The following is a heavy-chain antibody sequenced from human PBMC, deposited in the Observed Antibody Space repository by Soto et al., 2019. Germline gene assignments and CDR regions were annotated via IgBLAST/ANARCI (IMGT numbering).Heavy chain of an antibody. CDR1: GFTFSSYW. V-gene: IGHV3-7*03. D-gene: IGHD3-9*01. CDR2: IKQDGSEK. CDR3: ARGTYYDILTGHYTLFDH. J-gene: IGHJ4*02. Sequence: PGGSLRLSCAASGFTFSSYWMSWVRQAPGKGLEWVANIKQDGSEKYYVDSVKGRFTISRDNAKNSLYLQMNSLRAEDTAVYYCARGTYYDILTGHYTLFDHWGQGTLVTVSS.